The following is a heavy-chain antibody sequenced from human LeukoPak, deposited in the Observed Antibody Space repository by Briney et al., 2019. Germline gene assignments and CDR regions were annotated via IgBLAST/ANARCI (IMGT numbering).Heavy chain of an antibody. CDR3: ARDPYSGSYGDSYYYYMDV. D-gene: IGHD1-26*01. CDR2: ITSTGSYT. Sequence: KSGGSLRLSCAASGFTFSSYEMNWVRQAPGKGLEWVSSITSTGSYTFYADSVKGRFTTSRDNAKNSLYLQMNSLRAEDTAIYYCARDPYSGSYGDSYYYYMDVWGKGTTVTISS. CDR1: GFTFSSYE. V-gene: IGHV3-21*01. J-gene: IGHJ6*03.